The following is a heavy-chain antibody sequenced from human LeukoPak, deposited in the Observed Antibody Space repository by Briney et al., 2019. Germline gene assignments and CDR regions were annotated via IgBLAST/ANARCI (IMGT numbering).Heavy chain of an antibody. CDR2: IKEDGTEK. D-gene: IGHD3-22*01. J-gene: IGHJ3*02. Sequence: GGSLRLSCAASGFMFSDYWMTWVRQAPGKGLERVANIKEDGTEKYYVESVRGRFTISRDNAKNSLYLQMNSLRAEDTAVYYCAKGGIVVVTNAFDIWGQGTMVTVSS. V-gene: IGHV3-7*03. CDR1: GFMFSDYW. CDR3: AKGGIVVVTNAFDI.